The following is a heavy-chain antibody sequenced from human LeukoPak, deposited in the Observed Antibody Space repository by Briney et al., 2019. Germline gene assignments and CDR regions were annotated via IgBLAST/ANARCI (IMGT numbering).Heavy chain of an antibody. D-gene: IGHD4-11*01. Sequence: GESLKISCKGSGYSFSTFWIGWVRQMPGKGREWTGIIYPGDSDTRYSPSFQGQVTISADKSISTAYLQWSSLKASDTAMYYCARDNSNYFDYWGQGTLVTVSS. J-gene: IGHJ4*02. CDR3: ARDNSNYFDY. CDR2: IYPGDSDT. CDR1: GYSFSTFW. V-gene: IGHV5-51*01.